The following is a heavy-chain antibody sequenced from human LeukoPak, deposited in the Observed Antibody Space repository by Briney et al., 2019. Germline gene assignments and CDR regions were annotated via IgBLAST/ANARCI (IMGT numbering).Heavy chain of an antibody. CDR2: MNPNSGNT. Sequence: GASVKVSCKASGYTFTSYDINWVRQATGQGLEWMGWMNPNSGNTGYAQKFQGRVTMTRNTSISTAYMELSSLRSEDTAVYYCARQLTTNYYYGMDVWGQGTTVTVSS. V-gene: IGHV1-8*01. D-gene: IGHD4-17*01. J-gene: IGHJ6*02. CDR1: GYTFTSYD. CDR3: ARQLTTNYYYGMDV.